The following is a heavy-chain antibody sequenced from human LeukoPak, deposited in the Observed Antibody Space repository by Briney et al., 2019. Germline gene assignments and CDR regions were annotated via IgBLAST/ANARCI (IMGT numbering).Heavy chain of an antibody. CDR2: IGIDSGNT. D-gene: IGHD1-1*01. V-gene: IGHV3-48*01. Sequence: PGESLRLSCTASGFPFIEYSMNWVRQAPGKGLEWISYIGIDSGNTKYADSVRGRFTISTEKAKNSLYLQMNSLRVEDTAVYYCARDHNYAFDNWGQGTLVSVAS. CDR1: GFPFIEYS. CDR3: ARDHNYAFDN. J-gene: IGHJ4*02.